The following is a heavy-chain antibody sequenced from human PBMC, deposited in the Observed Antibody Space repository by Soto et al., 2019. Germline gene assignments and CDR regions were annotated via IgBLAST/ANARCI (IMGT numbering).Heavy chain of an antibody. CDR1: GGTFSSYT. Sequence: GASVKVSCKASGGTFSSYTISWVRQAPGQGLEWMGRIIPILGIANYAQKFQGRVTITADKSTSTAYMELSSLRSEDTAVYYCAGETVVVPAALNWFDPWGQGTLVTVS. CDR3: AGETVVVPAALNWFDP. CDR2: IIPILGIA. D-gene: IGHD2-2*01. V-gene: IGHV1-69*04. J-gene: IGHJ5*02.